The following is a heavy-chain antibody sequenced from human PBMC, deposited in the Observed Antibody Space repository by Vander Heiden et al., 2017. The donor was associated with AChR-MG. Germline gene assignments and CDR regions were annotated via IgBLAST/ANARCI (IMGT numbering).Heavy chain of an antibody. CDR1: GLTSSRYA. J-gene: IGHJ4*02. CDR3: AKDIDDYSYAFDS. D-gene: IGHD5-12*01. Sequence: EVQLLESGGGLLQPGGSLRLSCAASGLTSSRYAMNWVRQAPGKGLEWVSTISGRGDRTYYADSVKGRFTISRDKSRNTTYLQMESLRAEDTAIYYCAKDIDDYSYAFDSWGQGTLVTVSS. V-gene: IGHV3-23*01. CDR2: ISGRGDRT.